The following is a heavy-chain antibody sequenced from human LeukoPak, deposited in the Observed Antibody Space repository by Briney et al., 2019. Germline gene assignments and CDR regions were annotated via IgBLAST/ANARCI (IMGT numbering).Heavy chain of an antibody. CDR3: ARETAGGDFDY. V-gene: IGHV3-30-3*01. Sequence: SLRLSCAASGFTFSSHAMHWVRQAPGKGLEWVAVISYDGSNKYYADSVKGRFTISRDNSKNTLYLQMNSLRAEDTAVYYCARETAGGDFDYWGQGTLVTVSS. J-gene: IGHJ4*02. D-gene: IGHD2-21*01. CDR1: GFTFSSHA. CDR2: ISYDGSNK.